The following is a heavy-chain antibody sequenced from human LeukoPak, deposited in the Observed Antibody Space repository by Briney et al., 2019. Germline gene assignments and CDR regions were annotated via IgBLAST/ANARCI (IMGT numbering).Heavy chain of an antibody. CDR1: GYTFTSYG. CDR3: ARASGILILKYSGSYLNDY. Sequence: ASVKVSCKASGYTFTSYGFSWVRQAPGQGLEWMGRINTYNGNTNYAQKLQGRVTMTTDTSTSTAYMELRSLRSDDTAVYYCARASGILILKYSGSYLNDYWGQGTLVTVSS. J-gene: IGHJ4*02. V-gene: IGHV1-18*01. D-gene: IGHD1-26*01. CDR2: INTYNGNT.